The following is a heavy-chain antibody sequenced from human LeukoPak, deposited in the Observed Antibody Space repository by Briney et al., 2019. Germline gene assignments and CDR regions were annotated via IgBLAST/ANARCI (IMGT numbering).Heavy chain of an antibody. Sequence: PGGTLRLSCAASGFTFNTYGMSWVRQAPGKGLEWVSGISGSGGATYYADSVKGRFTISRDNSKNTLYLQMNSLRAEDTAVYYCARRAGAYSHPYDYWGQGTLVTVSS. V-gene: IGHV3-23*01. CDR1: GFTFNTYG. J-gene: IGHJ4*02. D-gene: IGHD4/OR15-4a*01. CDR2: ISGSGGAT. CDR3: ARRAGAYSHPYDY.